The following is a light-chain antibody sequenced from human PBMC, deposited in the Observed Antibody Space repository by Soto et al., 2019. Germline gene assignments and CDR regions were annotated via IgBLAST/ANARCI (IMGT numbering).Light chain of an antibody. CDR3: LQDYNYPWS. Sequence: IQMTESPSTLSASVGDRVTITCRASQGIRNDLDWYQQKPGKAPKLLIYGASNLQSGVPSRFSGSGSGTDFTLTISSLQPEDFATYYCLQDYNYPWSFGQGTKMDI. J-gene: IGKJ1*01. CDR2: GAS. CDR1: QGIRND. V-gene: IGKV1-6*01.